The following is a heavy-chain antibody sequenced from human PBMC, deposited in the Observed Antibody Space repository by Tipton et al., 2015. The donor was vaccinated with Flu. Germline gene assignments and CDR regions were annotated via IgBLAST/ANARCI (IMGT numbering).Heavy chain of an antibody. J-gene: IGHJ4*02. V-gene: IGHV3-30-3*01. CDR1: GFTFSSYA. Sequence: SLRLSCAASGFTFSSYAMHWVRQAPGKGLEWVAVISYDGSNKYYADSVKGRFTISRDNSKNTLYLQMNSLRAEDTAVYYCARAPSSGYNYFDYWGQGTLVTVSS. CDR3: ARAPSSGYNYFDY. CDR2: ISYDGSNK. D-gene: IGHD5-12*01.